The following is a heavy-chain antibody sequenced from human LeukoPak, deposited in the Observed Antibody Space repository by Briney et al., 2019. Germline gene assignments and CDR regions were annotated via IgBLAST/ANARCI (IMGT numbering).Heavy chain of an antibody. CDR1: GYTFTSNY. J-gene: IGHJ4*02. D-gene: IGHD3-10*01. Sequence: ASVKVSCKASGYTFTSNYMHWVRQTPGQGPEWMGVISPSGGSTTYAQKFQGRVTLTRDMSTSTDYLELSSLRSEDTAVYYCARDSDPVRVGAYWGQGTLVTVSS. CDR2: ISPSGGST. V-gene: IGHV1-46*01. CDR3: ARDSDPVRVGAY.